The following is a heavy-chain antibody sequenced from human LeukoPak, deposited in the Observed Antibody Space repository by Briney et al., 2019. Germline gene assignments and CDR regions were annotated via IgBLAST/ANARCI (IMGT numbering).Heavy chain of an antibody. J-gene: IGHJ4*02. V-gene: IGHV3-48*01. Sequence: PGGSLKLSCAASGFTFSAYSMNWVRQAPGKGLEWVSYISSSSGNIHYADSVKGRFIISRDTGKNSLYLQMNSLRAEDTAVFYCARGSTYYDSSGQVPFDYWGQGTLVTVSS. CDR3: ARGSTYYDSSGQVPFDY. CDR1: GFTFSAYS. D-gene: IGHD3-22*01. CDR2: ISSSSGNI.